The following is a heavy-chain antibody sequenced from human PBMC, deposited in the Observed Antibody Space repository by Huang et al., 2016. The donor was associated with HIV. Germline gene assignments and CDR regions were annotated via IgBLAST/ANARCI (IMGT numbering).Heavy chain of an antibody. Sequence: EVQLVESGGGLIQPGGSLRLSCAASGFTVSGTYMSWVRQAPRKGLEGGSVIYSGGTTYFADSVKGRFTFSRDNSKNTVYLQMNSLRADDTAVYYCARGGNTVGYFDNWGQGTLVTVSS. J-gene: IGHJ4*02. V-gene: IGHV3-53*01. D-gene: IGHD1-26*01. CDR3: ARGGNTVGYFDN. CDR1: GFTVSGTY. CDR2: IYSGGTT.